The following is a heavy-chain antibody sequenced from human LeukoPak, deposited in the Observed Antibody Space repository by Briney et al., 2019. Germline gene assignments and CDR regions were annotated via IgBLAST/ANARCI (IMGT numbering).Heavy chain of an antibody. CDR3: AGSGTQGLDY. V-gene: IGHV4-31*03. Sequence: SETLSLTCTVSGGSISSGGYYWSWIRQHPGKGLEWIGYIYYSGSTYYNPSLKSRVTISVDTSKNQFSLKLSSVTAADTAVYYCAGSGTQGLDYWGQGTLVTVSS. J-gene: IGHJ4*02. CDR1: GGSISSGGYY. CDR2: IYYSGST. D-gene: IGHD1-26*01.